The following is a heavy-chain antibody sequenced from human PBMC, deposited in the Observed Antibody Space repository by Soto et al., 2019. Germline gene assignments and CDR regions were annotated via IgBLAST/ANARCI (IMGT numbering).Heavy chain of an antibody. CDR2: INPNGGVT. V-gene: IGHV1-2*04. CDR3: ARESGGATATLDYYYFYMDV. D-gene: IGHD5-12*01. CDR1: GDSFNDYY. J-gene: IGHJ6*03. Sequence: QVQLVQSGAEVRKPGASVTVSCRSSGDSFNDYYIHWVRQAPGQGFEWMGWINPNGGVTKYAQKFQGCVSMTRDKYIRTVYMQLSRLRSDDTAVYYCARESGGATATLDYYYFYMDVWGTGTTVTVSS.